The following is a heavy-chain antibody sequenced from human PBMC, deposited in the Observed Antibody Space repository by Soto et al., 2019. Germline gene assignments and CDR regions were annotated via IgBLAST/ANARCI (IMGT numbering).Heavy chain of an antibody. CDR3: ASSSIVVVVAATPDAFDI. J-gene: IGHJ3*02. CDR2: IYYSGST. Sequence: SETLSLTCTVSGGSISSSSYYWGWIRQPPGKGLEWIGSIYYSGSTYYNPSLKSRVTISVDTSKNQFSLKLSSVTAADTAVYYCASSSIVVVVAATPDAFDIWGQGTMVTVSS. V-gene: IGHV4-39*01. D-gene: IGHD2-15*01. CDR1: GGSISSSSYY.